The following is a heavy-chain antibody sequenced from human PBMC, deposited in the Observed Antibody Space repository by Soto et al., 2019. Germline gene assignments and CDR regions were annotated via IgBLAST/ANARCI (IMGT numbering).Heavy chain of an antibody. CDR1: GGSISSYY. D-gene: IGHD2-15*01. CDR2: IYYSGST. J-gene: IGHJ1*01. Sequence: QVQLQESGPGLVKPSETLSLTCTVSGGSISSYYWSWIRQPPGKGLEWIGYIYYSGSTNYNPSLKSRVTISVDTAKNQFSLSVSSVTAADTAVYYCARGGVYCSGGSCYPTFGHWGQGTLVTVSS. CDR3: ARGGVYCSGGSCYPTFGH. V-gene: IGHV4-59*01.